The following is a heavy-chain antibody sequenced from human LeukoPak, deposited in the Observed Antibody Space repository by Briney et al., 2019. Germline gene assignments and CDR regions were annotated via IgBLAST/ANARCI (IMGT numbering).Heavy chain of an antibody. CDR2: LNWDGGTT. CDR1: GFTFSSYG. V-gene: IGHV3-20*04. J-gene: IGHJ4*02. Sequence: RAGGSLRLSCAASGFTFSSYGMNWVRQAPGKGLEWVSGLNWDGGTTGHADSAKGRFTISRDNAKNSLYLQMNSLRAEDTALYYCARAQTYGDYRLLLDYWGQGTLVTVSS. D-gene: IGHD4-17*01. CDR3: ARAQTYGDYRLLLDY.